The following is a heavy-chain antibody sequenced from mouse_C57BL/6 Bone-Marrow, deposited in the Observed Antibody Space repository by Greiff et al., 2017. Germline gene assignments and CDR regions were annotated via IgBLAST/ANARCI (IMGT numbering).Heavy chain of an antibody. CDR3: ARLPSIYDGYYDSY. D-gene: IGHD2-3*01. CDR1: GFTFSDYG. CDR2: ISSGSSTI. V-gene: IGHV5-17*01. Sequence: EVMLVESGGGLVKPGGSLKLSCAASGFTFSDYGMHWVRQAPEKGLAWVAYISSGSSTIYYADPVKGRFTISRDNAKHTLFLQMTSLRSEDAAMYYCARLPSIYDGYYDSYWDQGTLVTVSA. J-gene: IGHJ3*01.